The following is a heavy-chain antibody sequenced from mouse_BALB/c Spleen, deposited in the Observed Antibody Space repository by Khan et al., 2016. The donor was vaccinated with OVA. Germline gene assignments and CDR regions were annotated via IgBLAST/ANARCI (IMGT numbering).Heavy chain of an antibody. V-gene: IGHV14-3*02. CDR3: ARPSYDPRDFEV. CDR1: GFNIKDTY. Sequence: VQLKQSGAELVKPGASVKLSCTASGFNIKDTYLHWVKQRPEQGLEWIGRIAPANGNTQYDPKFQGKAIITSDTSSDTSYLQLNILTSEDTAVYYGARPSYDPRDFEVWGAGTTVTVSS. CDR2: IAPANGNT. D-gene: IGHD2-3*01. J-gene: IGHJ1*01.